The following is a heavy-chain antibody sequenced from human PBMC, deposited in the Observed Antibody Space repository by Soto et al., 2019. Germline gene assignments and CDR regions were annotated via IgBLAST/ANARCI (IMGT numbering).Heavy chain of an antibody. J-gene: IGHJ4*02. V-gene: IGHV4-59*08. D-gene: IGHD6-13*01. CDR1: GGSISSYY. CDR3: ARRPSDSSSWYYFDY. CDR2: IYYSGST. Sequence: PSETLSLTCTVSGGSISSYYWSWIRQPPGKGLEWIGYIYYSGSTNYNPSLKSRVTISVDTSKDQFSLKLSSVTAADTAVYYCARRPSDSSSWYYFDYWGQGTLVTVSS.